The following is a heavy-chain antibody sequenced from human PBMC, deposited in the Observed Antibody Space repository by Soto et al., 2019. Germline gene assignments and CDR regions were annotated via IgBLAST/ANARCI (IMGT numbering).Heavy chain of an antibody. Sequence: GSLLLSCSASGFTFSSYEMNWVRQAPGKGLEWVSYISSSGSTIYYADSVKGRFTISRDNAKNSLYLQMNSLRAEDTAVYYCARYPYTLRFLESEYFDYWGQGTLVTVSS. V-gene: IGHV3-48*03. CDR1: GFTFSSYE. J-gene: IGHJ4*02. D-gene: IGHD3-3*01. CDR2: ISSSGSTI. CDR3: ARYPYTLRFLESEYFDY.